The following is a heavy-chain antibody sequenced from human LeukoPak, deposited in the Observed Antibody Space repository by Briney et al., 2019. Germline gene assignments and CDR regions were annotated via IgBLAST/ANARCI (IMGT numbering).Heavy chain of an antibody. V-gene: IGHV4-59*01. J-gene: IGHJ6*02. CDR2: IYYIGST. CDR3: ARDKGNDYYDSSGYYFPWHYYGMDV. D-gene: IGHD3-22*01. CDR1: GGSISSYY. Sequence: PSETLSLTCTVSGGSISSYYWSWIRQPPGKGLEWIGYIYYIGSTNYNPSLKSRVTISVDTSKNQFSLKLSSVTAADTAVYYCARDKGNDYYDSSGYYFPWHYYGMDVWGQGTTVTVSS.